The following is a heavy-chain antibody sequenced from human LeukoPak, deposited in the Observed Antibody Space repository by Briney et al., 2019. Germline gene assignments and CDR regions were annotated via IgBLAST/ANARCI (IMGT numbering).Heavy chain of an antibody. D-gene: IGHD5-24*01. Sequence: PSETLSLTCTVSGGSISSYYWSWIRQPPGKGLEWIGYIYTSGSTNYNPSLKSRVTILVDTSKNQFSLKLSSVTAADTAVYYCARQSGGWLLDYWGQGTLVTVSS. CDR1: GGSISSYY. CDR3: ARQSGGWLLDY. V-gene: IGHV4-4*09. J-gene: IGHJ4*02. CDR2: IYTSGST.